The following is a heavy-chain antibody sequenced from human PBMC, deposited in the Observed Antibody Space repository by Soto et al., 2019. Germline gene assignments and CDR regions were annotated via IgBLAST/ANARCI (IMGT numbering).Heavy chain of an antibody. CDR2: IYYSGST. CDR1: GGSISSGGYY. J-gene: IGHJ6*02. CDR3: ARDRAGITMVRGVNLYYYYGMDV. V-gene: IGHV4-31*03. Sequence: SETLSLTCTVSGGSISSGGYYWSWICQHPGKGLEWIGYIYYSGSTYYNPSLKSRVTISVDTSKNQFSLKLSSVTAADTAVYYCARDRAGITMVRGVNLYYYYGMDVWGQGTTVTVSS. D-gene: IGHD3-10*01.